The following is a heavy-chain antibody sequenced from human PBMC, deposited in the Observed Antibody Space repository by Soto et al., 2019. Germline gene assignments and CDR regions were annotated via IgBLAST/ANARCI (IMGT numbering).Heavy chain of an antibody. CDR1: GYSFTSYW. J-gene: IGHJ6*02. Sequence: GEALKITCKGSGYSFTSYWIGWVRQMPGKGLELMVIIYPGDSDTRYSPSFQGQVTISAYKSISTAYLQWSSLKASETAMYYCARGSRPYYCYYGMYXWGQGTTVTVS. CDR2: IYPGDSDT. V-gene: IGHV5-51*01. CDR3: ARGSRPYYCYYGMYX. D-gene: IGHD1-26*01.